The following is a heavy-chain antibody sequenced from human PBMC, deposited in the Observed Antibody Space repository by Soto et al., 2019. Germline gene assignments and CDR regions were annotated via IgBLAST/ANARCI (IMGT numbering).Heavy chain of an antibody. V-gene: IGHV1-46*01. Sequence: ASVKVSCKPSGYTFSSNYMHWVRQAPGQGPEWMGVINLSAGSTSYAQKFQGRITITADESTGTAYMELSTLRSEDTALYYCARWAGYCTSASCYSALDYWGQGTLVTVSS. D-gene: IGHD2-2*03. CDR1: GYTFSSNY. CDR2: INLSAGST. CDR3: ARWAGYCTSASCYSALDY. J-gene: IGHJ4*02.